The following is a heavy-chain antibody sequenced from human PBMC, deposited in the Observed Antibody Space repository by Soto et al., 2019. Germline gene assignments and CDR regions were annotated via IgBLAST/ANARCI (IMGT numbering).Heavy chain of an antibody. CDR1: GISLSNARMG. CDR2: IFSNDEK. J-gene: IGHJ4*02. CDR3: ARILLPYYDFWSGYSYFDY. Sequence: QVTLKESGPVLVKPTETLTLTCTVYGISLSNARMGVSWIRQPPGKALEWLAHIFSNDEKSYSTSLKSRLTISKDTSKSQVVLTMTNMDPVDTATYYCARILLPYYDFWSGYSYFDYWGQGTLVTVSS. D-gene: IGHD3-3*01. V-gene: IGHV2-26*01.